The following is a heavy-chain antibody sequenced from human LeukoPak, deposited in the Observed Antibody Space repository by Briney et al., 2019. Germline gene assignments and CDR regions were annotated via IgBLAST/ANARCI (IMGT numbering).Heavy chain of an antibody. CDR2: IYSGGST. V-gene: IGHV3-66*01. Sequence: PGGSLRLSCAASGFTFSSNYMSWVRQAPGKGLEWVSVIYSGGSTYYAESVKGRFTISRDNSKNTLYLQMNSLRAEDTAVYYCARDTGTTYYYGSGSSDGMDVWGQGTTVTVSS. J-gene: IGHJ6*02. D-gene: IGHD3-10*01. CDR1: GFTFSSNY. CDR3: ARDTGTTYYYGSGSSDGMDV.